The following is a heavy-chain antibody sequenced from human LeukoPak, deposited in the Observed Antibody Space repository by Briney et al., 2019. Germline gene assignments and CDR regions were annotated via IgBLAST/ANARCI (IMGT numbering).Heavy chain of an antibody. CDR1: GGSISSGDYY. J-gene: IGHJ6*02. V-gene: IGHV4-30-4*01. CDR2: IYYSGST. D-gene: IGHD3-9*01. Sequence: PSETLSLTCTVSGGSISSGDYYWSWIRQPPGKGLEWIGYIYYSGSTYYNPSLKSRVTISVDTSKNQFSLKLSSVTAADTAVYYCARDYYDILTGYSDYYGMDVWGQGTTVTVAS. CDR3: ARDYYDILTGYSDYYGMDV.